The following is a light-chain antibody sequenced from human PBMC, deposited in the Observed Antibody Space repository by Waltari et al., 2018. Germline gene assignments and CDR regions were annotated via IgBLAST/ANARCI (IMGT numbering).Light chain of an antibody. CDR2: DNN. Sequence: QSVLTQPPSVSAAPGQKVTISCSGSRSNIPNTYVSWYQQPPGKAPRPLIYDNNNRPPGIPDRFSGSKSGTSATLGITGLQTGDEADYYCATWDNSLSAVTFGGGTKLTV. CDR3: ATWDNSLSAVT. V-gene: IGLV1-51*01. J-gene: IGLJ2*01. CDR1: RSNIPNTY.